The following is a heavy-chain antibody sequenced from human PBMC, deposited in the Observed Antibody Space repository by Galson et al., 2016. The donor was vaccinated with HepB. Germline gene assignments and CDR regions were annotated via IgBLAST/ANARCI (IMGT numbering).Heavy chain of an antibody. CDR3: ARVPFYSSSLFDF. J-gene: IGHJ4*02. Sequence: SVKVSCKASGYTFTSYGISWVRQAPGQGLEWMGWISAYNGNTNDAQKLQGRVIMTTDTSTSTAYMELRSLRSDDTAVYYCARVPFYSSSLFDFWGQGTLVTVSS. CDR1: GYTFTSYG. V-gene: IGHV1-18*04. CDR2: ISAYNGNT. D-gene: IGHD6-13*01.